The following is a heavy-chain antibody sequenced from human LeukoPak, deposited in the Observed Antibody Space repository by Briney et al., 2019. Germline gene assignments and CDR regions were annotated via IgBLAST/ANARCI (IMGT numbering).Heavy chain of an antibody. D-gene: IGHD3-22*01. CDR2: IYYSGST. CDR3: ARDNEDYYYDSRPFIWFDP. J-gene: IGHJ5*02. Sequence: SETPSLTCTVSGGSISSHYWSWIRQPPGKGLEWIGYIYYSGSTNYNPSLKSRVTISADTSKNQFSLKLSSVTAADTAVYYCARDNEDYYYDSRPFIWFDPWGQGTLVTVSS. V-gene: IGHV4-59*11. CDR1: GGSISSHY.